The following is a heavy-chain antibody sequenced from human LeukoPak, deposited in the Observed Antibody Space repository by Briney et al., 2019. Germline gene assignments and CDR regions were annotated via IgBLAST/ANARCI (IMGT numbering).Heavy chain of an antibody. J-gene: IGHJ4*02. V-gene: IGHV1-2*02. D-gene: IGHD3-22*01. CDR3: ARAPPHYYDSSGYYPYYFDY. CDR1: GYTFTGYY. Sequence: APVKVSCKASGYTFTGYYMHWVRQAPGQGLEWMGWINPNSGGTNYAQKFQGRVTMTRDTSISTAYMELSRLRSDDTAVYYCARAPPHYYDSSGYYPYYFDYWGQGTLVTVSS. CDR2: INPNSGGT.